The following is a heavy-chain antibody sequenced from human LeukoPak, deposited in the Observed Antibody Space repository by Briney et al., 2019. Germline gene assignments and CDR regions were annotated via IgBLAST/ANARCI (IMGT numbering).Heavy chain of an antibody. CDR2: IISLFGTA. V-gene: IGHV1-69*05. D-gene: IGHD6-13*01. CDR3: ATTGIAAAGTSDGFDY. Sequence: GAPAKVSCKASGGTFSTYAISWVRQAPGQGLEWMGRIISLFGTAQYAQKFQGRVTITTDASTSTAYMELSSLRSEDTAVYYCATTGIAAAGTSDGFDYWGQGTLVTVSS. J-gene: IGHJ4*02. CDR1: GGTFSTYA.